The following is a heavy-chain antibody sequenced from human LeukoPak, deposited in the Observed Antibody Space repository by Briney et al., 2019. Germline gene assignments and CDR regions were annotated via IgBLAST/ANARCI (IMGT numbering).Heavy chain of an antibody. CDR1: GFTFSSYS. Sequence: GGSLRLSCAASGFTFSSYSMNWVRQAPGKGLEWVSSISSSGSYIYYADSVKGRFTISRDNDKNSLYLKMNSLRAEDTAIYYCARDLRNYDYWGGLVDYWGQGTLVTVSS. CDR3: ARDLRNYDYWGGLVDY. J-gene: IGHJ4*02. D-gene: IGHD3-3*01. V-gene: IGHV3-21*01. CDR2: ISSSGSYI.